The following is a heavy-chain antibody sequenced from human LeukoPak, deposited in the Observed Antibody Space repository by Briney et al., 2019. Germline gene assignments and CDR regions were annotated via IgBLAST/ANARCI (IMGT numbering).Heavy chain of an antibody. CDR1: GFTFSSYA. Sequence: PGGSLRLSYAASGFTFSSYAMYWVRQAPGKGLEWVSGISSSAGNTYYADSVKGRFTISRDNSKNTLYLQMNSLRAEDTAVYYCAKGHHIVVVPAAMGYWGQGTLVTVSS. J-gene: IGHJ4*02. CDR2: ISSSAGNT. CDR3: AKGHHIVVVPAAMGY. V-gene: IGHV3-23*01. D-gene: IGHD2-2*01.